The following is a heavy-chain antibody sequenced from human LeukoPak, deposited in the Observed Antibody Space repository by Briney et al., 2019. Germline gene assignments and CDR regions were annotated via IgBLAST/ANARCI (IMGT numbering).Heavy chain of an antibody. CDR3: AKVYYDSSPYFDY. CDR2: ISGSGGST. Sequence: GGSLRLSCAASGFTFSGYAMNWVRQAPGKGLEWVSAISGSGGSTYYADSVKGRFTISRDNSKNTLYLQMNSLRAEDTAVYYCAKVYYDSSPYFDYWGQGTLVTVSS. D-gene: IGHD3-22*01. CDR1: GFTFSGYA. V-gene: IGHV3-23*01. J-gene: IGHJ4*02.